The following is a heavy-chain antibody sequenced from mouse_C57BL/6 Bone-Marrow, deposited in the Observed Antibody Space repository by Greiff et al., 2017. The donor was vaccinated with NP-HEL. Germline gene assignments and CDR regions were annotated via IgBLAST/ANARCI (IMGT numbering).Heavy chain of an antibody. CDR1: GYAFSSSW. D-gene: IGHD1-1*01. CDR2: IYPGDGDT. CDR3: ARPSYYGSSYDWYFDV. V-gene: IGHV1-82*01. Sequence: VQLQQSGPELVKPGASVKISCKASGYAFSSSWMNWVKQRPGKGLEWIGLIYPGDGDTNYNGKFKGKATLTADKSSSTAYMQLSSLTSEDSAVYFCARPSYYGSSYDWYFDVWGTGTTVTVSS. J-gene: IGHJ1*03.